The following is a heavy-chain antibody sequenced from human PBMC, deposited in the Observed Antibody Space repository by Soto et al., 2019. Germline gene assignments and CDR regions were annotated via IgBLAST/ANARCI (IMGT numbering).Heavy chain of an antibody. CDR3: ARKTEYFQH. Sequence: GGSLRLSCAASGFTFSSYGIHWVRQAPGKGLEWVAVIWYDGSNKYYADSVKGRFTISRDNSKNTLYLQMNSLRAEDTAVYYCARKTEYFQHWGQGTLVTVSS. J-gene: IGHJ1*01. CDR1: GFTFSSYG. V-gene: IGHV3-33*01. CDR2: IWYDGSNK.